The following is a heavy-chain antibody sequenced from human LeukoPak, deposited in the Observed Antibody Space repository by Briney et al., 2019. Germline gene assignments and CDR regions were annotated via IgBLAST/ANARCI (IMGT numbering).Heavy chain of an antibody. CDR3: AKAGIGADGAGFLCEY. CDR2: ASYYVGKQ. CDR1: GLTFSDYA. Sequence: GGSLRLSCAASGLTFSDYAMSWVRQAPGKGLEWVSTASYYVGKQYHADSVRGRFTVSRDNSRNTVSLQMSSLRVEDTGIYYCAKAGIGADGAGFLCEYWGQGTLVTVSS. J-gene: IGHJ4*02. V-gene: IGHV3-23*01. D-gene: IGHD1-1*01.